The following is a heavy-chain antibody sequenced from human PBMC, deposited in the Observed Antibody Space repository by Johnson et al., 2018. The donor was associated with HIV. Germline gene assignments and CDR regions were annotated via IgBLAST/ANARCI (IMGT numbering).Heavy chain of an antibody. CDR3: AKDLGDSENEEWASEYYDVGKDYPGQDTRGVVGTFDI. Sequence: VKLLESGGGVVQPGKSLRLSCAASGFTFSSYAIHWVRQAPGQGLEWVAIIAYDGSKKYYADSVKGRFTISRDNSKNTLYLKMNSLRAEDTALSYCAKDLGDSENEEWASEYYDVGKDYPGQDTRGVVGTFDIWGQGTMVTVSS. V-gene: IGHV3-30*18. CDR1: GFTFSSYA. CDR2: IAYDGSKK. D-gene: IGHD3-3*01. J-gene: IGHJ3*02.